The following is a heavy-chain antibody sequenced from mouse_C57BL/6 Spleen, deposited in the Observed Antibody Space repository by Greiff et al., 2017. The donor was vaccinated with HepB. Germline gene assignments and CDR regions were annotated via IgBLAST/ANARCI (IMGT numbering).Heavy chain of an antibody. CDR3: ARDRGPYYYGSSYGYFDV. J-gene: IGHJ1*03. CDR1: GFTFSDYY. Sequence: EVMLVESEGGLVQPGSSMKLSCTASGFTFSDYYMAWVRQVPEKGLEWVANISYDGSSTYYLDSLKSRFIISRDNAKNILYLQMSSLKSEDTATYYCARDRGPYYYGSSYGYFDVWGTGTTVTVSS. CDR2: ISYDGSST. D-gene: IGHD1-1*01. V-gene: IGHV5-16*01.